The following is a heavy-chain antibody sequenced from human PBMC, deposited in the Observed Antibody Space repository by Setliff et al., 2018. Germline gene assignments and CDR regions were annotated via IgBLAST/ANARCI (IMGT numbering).Heavy chain of an antibody. D-gene: IGHD6-19*01. Sequence: SETRPSPALSLVAPSVLTTGAGSGSPPGKGLEWIGYIYYSGRTNYNPSLRSRVTISVDTSKNQFSLKVSSVTAADTAVYYCARAPFSSGWYGGWEYYFDYWGQGTQVTVSS. V-gene: IGHV4-59*08. CDR2: IYYSGRT. CDR3: ARAPFSSGWYGGWEYYFDY. CDR1: VAPSVLTT. J-gene: IGHJ4*02.